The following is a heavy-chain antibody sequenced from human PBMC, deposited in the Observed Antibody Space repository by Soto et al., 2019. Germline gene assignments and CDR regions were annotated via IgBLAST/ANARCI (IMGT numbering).Heavy chain of an antibody. D-gene: IGHD3-22*01. Sequence: QVQLVQSGAEVRKPGSSVKVSCKASGGTFSRHAISWVRQAPGQGLEWMGGIIPIFATANHAQKFQGRVTIIAAESTSTVYMELSSLRSEDTAMYYCARGWGYDSNDYYYAYWGQGTLVIVSS. J-gene: IGHJ4*02. CDR1: GGTFSRHA. CDR2: IIPIFATA. CDR3: ARGWGYDSNDYYYAY. V-gene: IGHV1-69*01.